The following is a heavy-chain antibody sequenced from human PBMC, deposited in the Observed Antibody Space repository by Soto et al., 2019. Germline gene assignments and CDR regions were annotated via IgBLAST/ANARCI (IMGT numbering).Heavy chain of an antibody. CDR2: ISGSGGST. J-gene: IGHJ6*02. CDR3: AEVGGATIDYYYGMDV. CDR1: GFTFSSYA. V-gene: IGHV3-23*01. D-gene: IGHD1-26*01. Sequence: GGSLRLSCAASGFTFSSYAMSWVRQAPGKGLEWVSAISGSGGSTYYADSVKGRFTISRDNSKNTLYLQMNSLRAEDTAVYYCAEVGGATIDYYYGMDVWGQGTTVTVSS.